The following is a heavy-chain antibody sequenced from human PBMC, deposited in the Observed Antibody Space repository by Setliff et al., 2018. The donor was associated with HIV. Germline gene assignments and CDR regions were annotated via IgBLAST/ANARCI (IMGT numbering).Heavy chain of an antibody. CDR3: ARVTVVIATFYYMDV. Sequence: ASVKVSCKGSGYTFRTYGISWVRQAPGQGLEWMGWISAYNGNTNYAQKLQGRVTMTTDTSTSTAYMELRSLRSDDTAVYYCARVTVVIATFYYMDVWGKGTTVTVSS. D-gene: IGHD2-21*01. J-gene: IGHJ6*03. CDR1: GYTFRTYG. CDR2: ISAYNGNT. V-gene: IGHV1-18*01.